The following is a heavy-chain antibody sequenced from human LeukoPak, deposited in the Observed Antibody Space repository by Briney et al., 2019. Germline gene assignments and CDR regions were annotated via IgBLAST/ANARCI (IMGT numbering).Heavy chain of an antibody. V-gene: IGHV3-53*01. CDR1: GFTVSSNY. CDR3: VFVKRNTNWFDP. D-gene: IGHD1/OR15-1a*01. Sequence: PGGSLRLSCAASGFTVSSNYMSWVRQAPGKGLECVSILYSGGTTYYADSVKGRFTISRDNSKNTLSPQMKNVRAEDTAVYYCVFVKRNTNWFDPWGQGTLVTVSS. CDR2: LYSGGTT. J-gene: IGHJ5*02.